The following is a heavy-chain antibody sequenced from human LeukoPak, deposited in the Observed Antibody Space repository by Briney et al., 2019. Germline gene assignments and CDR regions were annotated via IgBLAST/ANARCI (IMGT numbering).Heavy chain of an antibody. CDR1: GYTFTSYD. CDR3: ARMAGDSSGYNPIDY. V-gene: IGHV1-8*01. Sequence: ASVKVSCKASGYTFTSYDINWVRQATGQGLEWMGWMNPNSGNTNYAQKFQGRVTMTRDTSISTAYMQLGRLRSDDTAMYYCARMAGDSSGYNPIDYWGQGTLVTVSS. J-gene: IGHJ4*02. D-gene: IGHD3-22*01. CDR2: MNPNSGNT.